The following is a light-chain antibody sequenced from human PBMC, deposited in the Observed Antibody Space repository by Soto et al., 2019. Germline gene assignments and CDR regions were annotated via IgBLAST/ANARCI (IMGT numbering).Light chain of an antibody. CDR1: QSVGSF. J-gene: IGKJ5*01. Sequence: VVMTQSPVTLSLSPGERATLSCSASQSVGSFLAWYQQQPCQAPRLLIYDTSIRATGIPARFSGSGSGTDFTLTISSLEPEDFAVYYCQQRNSWTPTFTFGQGTRLEI. V-gene: IGKV3-11*01. CDR3: QQRNSWTPTFT. CDR2: DTS.